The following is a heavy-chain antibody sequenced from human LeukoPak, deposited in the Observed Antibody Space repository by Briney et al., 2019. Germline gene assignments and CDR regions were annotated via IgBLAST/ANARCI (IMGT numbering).Heavy chain of an antibody. D-gene: IGHD3-9*01. V-gene: IGHV4-39*07. CDR2: IYYSGTT. Sequence: SETLSLTCTVSGGSISSYYWGWIRQPLGKGLEWIGNIYYSGTTYYNPSLKSRVTISVDTSKNQFSLKLSSVTAADTAVYYCARASHRSHDTIYGMDVWGQGTTVTVSS. CDR3: ARASHRSHDTIYGMDV. J-gene: IGHJ6*02. CDR1: GGSISSYY.